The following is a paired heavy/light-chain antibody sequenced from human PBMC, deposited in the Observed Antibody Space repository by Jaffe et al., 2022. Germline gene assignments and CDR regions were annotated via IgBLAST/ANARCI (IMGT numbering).Light chain of an antibody. Sequence: DIQMTQSPSILSASLGDRVTITCRASQGISSFLAWYQQKPGKAPNLLIYKASTLESGVPSRISGSGSGTEFTLTISGLQPEDFGTYYCQHYNNFPYTFGQGTKLELK. J-gene: IGKJ2*01. CDR3: QHYNNFPYT. CDR1: QGISSF. CDR2: KAS. V-gene: IGKV1-5*03.
Heavy chain of an antibody. J-gene: IGHJ4*02. CDR2: VYASGTT. CDR1: GVSLSSDDYY. CDR3: ATTNFYSGRPMDH. Sequence: QVQLQESGPGLVKPSQTLSLSCDVSGVSLSSDDYYWSWIRQPAGKGLEWIGRVYASGTTSYNPSLKSRVIITLDTSKNQFSLRVSSVTAADTAAYYCATTNFYSGRPMDHWGQGTLVIVSS. V-gene: IGHV4-61*02. D-gene: IGHD1-26*01.